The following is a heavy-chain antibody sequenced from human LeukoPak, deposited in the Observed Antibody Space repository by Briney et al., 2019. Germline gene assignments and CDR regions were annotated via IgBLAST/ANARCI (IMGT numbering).Heavy chain of an antibody. Sequence: ASVKVSCKASGYTFTSYGISWVRQAPGQGLEWMGWISAYNGNTNYAQKFQGRVTMTRDTSTSTVYMELSSLRSEDTAVYYCATSGYSSGWYDGDYWGQGTLVTVSS. CDR3: ATSGYSSGWYDGDY. V-gene: IGHV1-18*01. CDR2: ISAYNGNT. D-gene: IGHD6-19*01. CDR1: GYTFTSYG. J-gene: IGHJ4*02.